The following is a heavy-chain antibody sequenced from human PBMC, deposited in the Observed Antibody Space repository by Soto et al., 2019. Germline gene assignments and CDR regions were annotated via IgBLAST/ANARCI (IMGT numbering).Heavy chain of an antibody. D-gene: IGHD5-18*01. V-gene: IGHV3-23*01. CDR2: ISGSGGST. CDR1: GFTFSSYA. J-gene: IGHJ2*01. CDR3: ARDPLWGTAMVLWYFDL. Sequence: PGGSLRLSCAASGFTFSSYAMSWVRQAPGKGLEWVSAISGSGGSTYYADSVKGRFTIPRDNSKNTLYLQMNSLRAEDTAVYYCARDPLWGTAMVLWYFDLWGRGTLVTVSS.